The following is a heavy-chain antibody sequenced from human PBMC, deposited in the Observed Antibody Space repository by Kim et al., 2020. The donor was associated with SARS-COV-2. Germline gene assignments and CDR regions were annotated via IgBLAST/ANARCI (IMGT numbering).Heavy chain of an antibody. CDR2: ISSSSSYT. V-gene: IGHV3-11*06. Sequence: GGSLRLSCAASGFTFSDYYMSWIRQAPGKGLEWVSYISSSSSYTNYADSVKGRFTISRDNAKNSLYLQMNSLRAEDTAVYYCARIVDYGDYYFDLWGSGTLVTVSS. CDR3: ARIVDYGDYYFDL. J-gene: IGHJ2*01. CDR1: GFTFSDYY. D-gene: IGHD4-17*01.